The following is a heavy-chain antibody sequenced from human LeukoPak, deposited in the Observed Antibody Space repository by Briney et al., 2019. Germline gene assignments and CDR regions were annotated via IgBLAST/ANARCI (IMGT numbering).Heavy chain of an antibody. CDR1: GYTFTSYD. J-gene: IGHJ4*02. Sequence: ASVKVSCKASGYTFTSYDINWVRQATGQGLEWMGWMNPNSGNTGYAQKFQGRVTMTRDTSTSTVYMELSSLRSEDTAVYYCARDGSGWLPLDYWGQGTLVTVSS. CDR2: MNPNSGNT. V-gene: IGHV1-8*02. CDR3: ARDGSGWLPLDY. D-gene: IGHD6-19*01.